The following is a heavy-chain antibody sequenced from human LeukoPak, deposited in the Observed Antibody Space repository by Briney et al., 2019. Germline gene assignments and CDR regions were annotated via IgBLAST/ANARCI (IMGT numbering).Heavy chain of an antibody. V-gene: IGHV3-23*01. D-gene: IGHD1-26*01. CDR3: AKDQGNSGNFVY. CDR1: GFTFSRYA. Sequence: GGSLRLSCAASGFTFSRYAMSWVRQAPGKGLEWVSAISGSGGSTYYADSVKGRFTISRDNSKNTLYLQMNSLRAEDTAVDYCAKDQGNSGNFVYWGQGTLVTVSS. J-gene: IGHJ4*02. CDR2: ISGSGGST.